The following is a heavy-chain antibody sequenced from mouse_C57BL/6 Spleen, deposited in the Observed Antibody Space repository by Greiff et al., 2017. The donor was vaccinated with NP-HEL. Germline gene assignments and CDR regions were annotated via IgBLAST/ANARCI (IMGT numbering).Heavy chain of an antibody. CDR2: ISSGSSTI. V-gene: IGHV5-17*01. CDR1: GFTFSDYG. J-gene: IGHJ4*01. D-gene: IGHD1-1*01. Sequence: EVKVEESGGGLVKPGGSLKLSCAASGFTFSDYGMHWVRQAPEKGLEWVAYISSGSSTIYYADTVKGRFTISRDNAKNTLFLQMTSLRSEDTAMYYCARTTVVATEAMDYWGQGTSVTVSS. CDR3: ARTTVVATEAMDY.